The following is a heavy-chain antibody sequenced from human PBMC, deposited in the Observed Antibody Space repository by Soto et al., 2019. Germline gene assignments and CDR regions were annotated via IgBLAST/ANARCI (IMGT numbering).Heavy chain of an antibody. V-gene: IGHV4-31*03. CDR1: GGSVSSGAYY. D-gene: IGHD5-12*01. J-gene: IGHJ3*02. Sequence: SETLSLTCTVSGGSVSSGAYYWTWIRQGPGRGLEWIGYIYYSGSTYYSPSLKSRLSISLDTSKNQFSLRLSSVTAADTAMYYCARARLRAVYAFDIWGQGTMVTVSS. CDR3: ARARLRAVYAFDI. CDR2: IYYSGST.